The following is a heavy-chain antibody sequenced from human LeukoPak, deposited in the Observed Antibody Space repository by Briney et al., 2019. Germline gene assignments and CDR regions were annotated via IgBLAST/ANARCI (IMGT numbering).Heavy chain of an antibody. J-gene: IGHJ4*02. CDR1: GFTFSSYA. Sequence: GGSLRLSCAASGFTFSSYAMHWVRQAPGKGLEYVSAISSNGGSTYYAKSVKGRCTISRDNSKNTLYLQMGSLRAEDMAVYYCARDLGANDYGDDSPFGYWGQGTLVTVSS. D-gene: IGHD4-17*01. V-gene: IGHV3-64*01. CDR3: ARDLGANDYGDDSPFGY. CDR2: ISSNGGST.